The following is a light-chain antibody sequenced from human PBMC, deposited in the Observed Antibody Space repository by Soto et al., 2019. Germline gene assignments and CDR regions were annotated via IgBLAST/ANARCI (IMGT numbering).Light chain of an antibody. Sequence: AIHMTRSASSQTSSVGGRSTITFLASQSIRNDLGWYQQKPGKAPKLLIYAASSLQSGVPSRFSGSGSGTDFTLTISSLQPEDFATYYCQQDYTYPRTFGQGTKVDIK. CDR1: QSIRND. CDR3: QQDYTYPRT. V-gene: IGKV1-6*01. CDR2: AAS. J-gene: IGKJ1*01.